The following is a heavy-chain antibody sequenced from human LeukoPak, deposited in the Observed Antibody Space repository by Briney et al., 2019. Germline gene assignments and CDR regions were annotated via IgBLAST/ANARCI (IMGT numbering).Heavy chain of an antibody. CDR2: IYYSGTT. D-gene: IGHD3-9*01. CDR1: GGSISSSSYY. CDR3: ARNGVDFGWSQTTYYNYGMDV. V-gene: IGHV4-39*01. Sequence: SETLSLTCTVSGGSISSSSYYWGWIRQPPGKGLEWIGSIYYSGTTYYNPSLKSRVTISVDTSKNQFTLKLSSVTAADTAVYYCARNGVDFGWSQTTYYNYGMDVWGQGTTVTVSS. J-gene: IGHJ6*02.